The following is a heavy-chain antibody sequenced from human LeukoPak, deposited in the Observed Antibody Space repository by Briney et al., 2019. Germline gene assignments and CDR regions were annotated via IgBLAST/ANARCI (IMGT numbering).Heavy chain of an antibody. D-gene: IGHD2-2*01. CDR2: VYYSGST. Sequence: PSETPSLTCTVSGGSISSSSYYWGWIRQPPGKGLEWIGKVYYSGSTYYNPSLKSRLTISVDTSKNQFSLKLSSVTATDTAVYYCARRGYCSSTSCYDYWFDPWGQGTLVTVSS. V-gene: IGHV4-39*01. CDR1: GGSISSSSYY. J-gene: IGHJ5*02. CDR3: ARRGYCSSTSCYDYWFDP.